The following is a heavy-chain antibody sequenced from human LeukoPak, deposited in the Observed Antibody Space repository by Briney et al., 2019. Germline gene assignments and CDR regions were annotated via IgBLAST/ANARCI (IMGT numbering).Heavy chain of an antibody. CDR3: ARGYSSGWYEGHFDY. J-gene: IGHJ4*02. D-gene: IGHD6-19*01. V-gene: IGHV1-69*06. CDR1: GGTFSSYA. Sequence: GASVKVSCRASGGTFSSYAISWVRQAPGQGLEWMGGIIPIFGTANYAQKFQGRVTITAAKSTSTAYMELSSLRSEDTAVYYCARGYSSGWYEGHFDYWGQGTLVTVSS. CDR2: IIPIFGTA.